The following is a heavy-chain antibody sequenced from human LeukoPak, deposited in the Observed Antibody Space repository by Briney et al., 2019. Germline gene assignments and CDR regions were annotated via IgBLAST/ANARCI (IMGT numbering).Heavy chain of an antibody. CDR3: ARAGIVGAVFDF. CDR2: ISRGGSDS. D-gene: IGHD1-26*01. V-gene: IGHV3-11*01. J-gene: IGHJ4*01. Sequence: GGSLGLSCTASGFTFSDYYMSWIRQAPGKGLEWVSCISRGGSDSYYAGSVKGRFTISRDTAKNSLYLQMNSLRAEDTAVYYCARAGIVGAVFDFWGHGTLVTVSS. CDR1: GFTFSDYY.